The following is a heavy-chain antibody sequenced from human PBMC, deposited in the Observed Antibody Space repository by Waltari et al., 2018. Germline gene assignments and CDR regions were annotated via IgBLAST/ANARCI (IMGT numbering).Heavy chain of an antibody. CDR3: ARGGYCSSTSCYRWFDP. D-gene: IGHD2-2*01. Sequence: QVQLQQWGAGLLKPSETLSLTCAVYGGSFSGYYWRWIRQPPGKGLEWIGEINHSGSTNYNPSLKSRVTISVDTSKNQFSLKLSSVTAADTAVYYCARGGYCSSTSCYRWFDPWGQGTLVTVSS. CDR1: GGSFSGYY. CDR2: INHSGST. J-gene: IGHJ5*02. V-gene: IGHV4-34*01.